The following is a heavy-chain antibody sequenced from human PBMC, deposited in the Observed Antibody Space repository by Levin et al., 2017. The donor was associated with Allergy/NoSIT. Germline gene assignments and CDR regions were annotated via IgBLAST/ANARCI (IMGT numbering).Heavy chain of an antibody. CDR3: ARRIVLGGSSWYLDY. CDR1: FSLFFPSF. V-gene: IGHV5-51*01. D-gene: IGHD2-2*01. CDR2: IYPGDSDT. J-gene: IGHJ4*02. Sequence: GGSLRLSFPFSFSLFFPSFLSFFLPLPLHGLAWMGVIYPGDSDTRYSPSFQGQVTISADRSMNTAYLQRNSLTASDTAVYYCARRIVLGGSSWYLDYWGQGTLVTVSS.